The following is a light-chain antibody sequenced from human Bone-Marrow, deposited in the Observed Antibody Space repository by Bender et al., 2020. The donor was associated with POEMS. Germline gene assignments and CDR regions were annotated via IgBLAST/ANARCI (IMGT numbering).Light chain of an antibody. Sequence: QSVLTQPPSVSGAPGQRVTISCSGSSSNIGSNYVYWYQQLPGTAPKLLIYRNDQRPSGVPDRFSGSKSGTSASLAISGLRSEDEADYYCAAWDDGLSAWVFGGGTKLTVL. V-gene: IGLV1-47*01. J-gene: IGLJ3*02. CDR2: RND. CDR3: AAWDDGLSAWV. CDR1: SSNIGSNY.